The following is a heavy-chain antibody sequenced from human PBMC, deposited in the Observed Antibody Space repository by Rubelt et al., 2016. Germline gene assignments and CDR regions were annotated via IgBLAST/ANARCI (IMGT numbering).Heavy chain of an antibody. Sequence: VQLQQWGAGLLKPSETLSLTCAVYGGSFSGYYWSWIRQPPGTGLEWIGRIKSKTDGGTPDYAAPVNGRFTISRSDSKNTLDREMNSLQTDDTAVYYCSTVSQDYFDSGGRRMGGQGTLVTVSS. V-gene: IGHV3-15*01. D-gene: IGHD3-22*01. CDR1: GGSFSGYY. CDR2: IKSKTDGGTP. CDR3: STVSQDYFDSGGRRM. J-gene: IGHJ4*02.